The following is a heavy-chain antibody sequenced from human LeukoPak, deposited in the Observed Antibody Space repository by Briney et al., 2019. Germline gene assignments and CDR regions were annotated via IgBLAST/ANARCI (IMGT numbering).Heavy chain of an antibody. J-gene: IGHJ6*02. CDR2: ISAYNGNT. D-gene: IGHD2-2*01. CDR1: GYTFTSYG. CDR3: ARVRGHCSSTSCYFYYYYGMDV. Sequence: ASVKVSCKASGYTFTSYGISWVRQAPGQGLEWMGWISAYNGNTNYAQKLQGRVTMTTDTSTSTAYMELRSLRSDDTAVYYCARVRGHCSSTSCYFYYYYGMDVWGQGTTATVSS. V-gene: IGHV1-18*01.